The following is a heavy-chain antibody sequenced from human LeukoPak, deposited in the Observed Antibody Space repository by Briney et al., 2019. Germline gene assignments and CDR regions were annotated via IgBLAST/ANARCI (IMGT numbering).Heavy chain of an antibody. CDR2: ISSSSSAI. CDR1: GFTFSSYS. J-gene: IGHJ4*02. D-gene: IGHD1-26*01. CDR3: ARVIGSYGDSAY. Sequence: GGSLRLSCAASGFTFSSYSMNWVRQAPGKGLEWVSYISSSSSAIYYADSLKGRFTISRDNAKNSLYLQMNSLRAEDPAVYYCARVIGSYGDSAYWGQGTLVTVSS. V-gene: IGHV3-48*04.